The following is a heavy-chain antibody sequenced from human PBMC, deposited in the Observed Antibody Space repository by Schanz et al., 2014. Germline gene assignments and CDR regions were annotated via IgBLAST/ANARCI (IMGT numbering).Heavy chain of an antibody. Sequence: QVQLQESGPGLVKPSQTLSLTCTVSGGSISSGGYYWSWIRQHPGKALEWVGRVFPNGITNYNPSLKSRVTISLDPSKTQFSLTLTSLTAADTAVYYCARDTTWRLDLWGRGALVAVSS. D-gene: IGHD1-1*01. CDR3: ARDTTWRLDL. CDR2: VFPNGIT. CDR1: GGSISSGGYY. V-gene: IGHV4-61*02. J-gene: IGHJ2*01.